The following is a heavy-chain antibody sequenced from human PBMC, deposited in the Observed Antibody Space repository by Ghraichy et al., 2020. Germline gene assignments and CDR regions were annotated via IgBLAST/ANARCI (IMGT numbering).Heavy chain of an antibody. D-gene: IGHD7-27*01. CDR1: GGSISSSSYY. V-gene: IGHV4-39*01. Sequence: SETPSLTCTVSGGSISSSSYYWGWIRQPPGKGLEWIGSIYYSGSTYYNPSLKSRVTISVDTSKNQFSLKLSSVTAADTAVYYCARNNWGSSNWFDPWGQGTLVT. CDR3: ARNNWGSSNWFDP. CDR2: IYYSGST. J-gene: IGHJ5*02.